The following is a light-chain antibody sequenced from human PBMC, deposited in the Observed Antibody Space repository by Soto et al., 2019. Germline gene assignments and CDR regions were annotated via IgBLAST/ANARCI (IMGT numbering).Light chain of an antibody. J-gene: IGLJ1*01. CDR3: SSYTSSSTYV. CDR1: SNDIGDYDY. V-gene: IGLV2-14*03. Sequence: QSALTQPASVSGSPGQSITISCTGTSNDIGDYDYVSWYQQHPGKAPKIMIYDVTNRPSGVSNRFSGSKSGNTASLTISGLQAEDEADYYCSSYTSSSTYVFGIGTKVTVL. CDR2: DVT.